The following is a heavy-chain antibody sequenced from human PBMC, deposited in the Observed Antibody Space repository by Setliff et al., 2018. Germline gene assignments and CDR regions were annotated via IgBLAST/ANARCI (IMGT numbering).Heavy chain of an antibody. J-gene: IGHJ4*02. CDR3: ARTCSGSGCYAGLES. D-gene: IGHD2-15*01. CDR1: GFTFSTYR. Sequence: GGSLRLFCAASGFTFSTYRMHWVRQAPGKGLEWVAVIWDDGGKKYHADSVKGRFTISRDNSKNTLYLQMNSLRPEDTAVYYCARTCSGSGCYAGLESWGQGTPVTVSS. CDR2: IWDDGGKK. V-gene: IGHV3-33*08.